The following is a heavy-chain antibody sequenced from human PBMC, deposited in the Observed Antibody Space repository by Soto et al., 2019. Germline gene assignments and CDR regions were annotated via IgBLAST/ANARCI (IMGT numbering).Heavy chain of an antibody. CDR3: ARAPALIWGDPNIVATSDVFES. CDR2: ISYDGSNK. D-gene: IGHD5-12*01. CDR1: GFPFSSYA. J-gene: IGHJ3*02. V-gene: IGHV3-30-3*01. Sequence: SLSLSCAASGFPFSSYAMHWVRQAPGKRLEWAAVISYDGSNKYYADSVKGRFTISRDNSKNTLYLQMNSLRAEDTAVCYCARAPALIWGDPNIVATSDVFESWGQGPMVIVAS.